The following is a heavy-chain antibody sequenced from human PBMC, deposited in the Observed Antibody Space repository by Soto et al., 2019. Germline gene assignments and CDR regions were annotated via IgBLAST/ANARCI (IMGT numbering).Heavy chain of an antibody. CDR1: GGSFSGYY. J-gene: IGHJ5*02. CDR3: SRGFPNCNNGVCRINWFDP. Sequence: QVQLQQWGAGLLKPSETLSLTCAVYGGSFSGYYWSWIRQPPGKGLEWIGEINQSGSTKYNPSLKSRVIISVDKSKNQFSLKLSSVTAADTAVYYCSRGFPNCNNGVCRINWFDPWGQGTLVTVSS. D-gene: IGHD2-8*01. V-gene: IGHV4-34*02. CDR2: INQSGST.